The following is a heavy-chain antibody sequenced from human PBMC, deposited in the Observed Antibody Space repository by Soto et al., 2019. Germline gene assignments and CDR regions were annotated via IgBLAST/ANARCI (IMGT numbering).Heavy chain of an antibody. V-gene: IGHV3-53*04. CDR3: ARRLYYDSSGFEGGGMDV. CDR2: IYSGGST. CDR1: GFTVSSNY. D-gene: IGHD3-22*01. Sequence: PGGSLRLSCAASGFTVSSNYMSWVRQAPGKGLEWVSVIYSGGSTYYADSVKGRFTISRHNSKNTLYLQMNSLRAEDTAVYYCARRLYYDSSGFEGGGMDVWGQGTTVTVSS. J-gene: IGHJ6*02.